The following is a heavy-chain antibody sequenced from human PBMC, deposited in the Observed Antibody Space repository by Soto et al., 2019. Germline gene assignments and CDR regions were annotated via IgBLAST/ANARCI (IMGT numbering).Heavy chain of an antibody. D-gene: IGHD3-22*01. CDR1: CGSVNGYY. Sequence: SETRSITCDVYCGSVNGYYWNCHRQPPRKGLYWVVYIYHGGSTYYNPYLKSRVTISVDTSKNHLCLKLSSVTAADTAVYYCARVPNKRIGYTNWFGPWGQGSLVTLSS. CDR3: ARVPNKRIGYTNWFGP. J-gene: IGHJ5*02. CDR2: IYHGGST. V-gene: IGHV4-34*09.